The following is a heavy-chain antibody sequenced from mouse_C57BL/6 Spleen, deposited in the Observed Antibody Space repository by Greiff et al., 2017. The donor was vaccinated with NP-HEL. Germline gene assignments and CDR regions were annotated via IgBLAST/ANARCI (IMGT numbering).Heavy chain of an antibody. Sequence: QVQLQQPGAELVKPGASVKLSCKASGYTFTSYWMHRVTQRPGQGLEWIGMIHPNSGSTNYNEKFKSKATLTVDKSSSTAYMQLSSLTSEDSAVYYCARGYYGNYGYYAMDYWGQGTSVTVSS. D-gene: IGHD2-1*01. CDR2: IHPNSGST. CDR1: GYTFTSYW. J-gene: IGHJ4*01. CDR3: ARGYYGNYGYYAMDY. V-gene: IGHV1-64*01.